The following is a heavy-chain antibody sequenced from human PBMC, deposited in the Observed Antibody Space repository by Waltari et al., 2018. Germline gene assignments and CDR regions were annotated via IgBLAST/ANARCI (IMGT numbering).Heavy chain of an antibody. V-gene: IGHV4-38-2*01. CDR1: GYSISSGYY. J-gene: IGHJ4*02. Sequence: QVQLQESGPGLVKPSETLSLTCAVSGYSISSGYYWGWIRQTPGKGLGWIWSIYHSGSTYSNPSLKSRVTISVDTSKSQFSLKLSSVTAADTAVYYCARRPNAARPGYFDYWGQGTLVTVSS. CDR3: ARRPNAARPGYFDY. CDR2: IYHSGST. D-gene: IGHD6-6*01.